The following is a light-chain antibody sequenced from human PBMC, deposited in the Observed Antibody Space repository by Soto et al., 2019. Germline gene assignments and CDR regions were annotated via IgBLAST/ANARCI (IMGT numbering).Light chain of an antibody. CDR1: QDISNY. CDR3: QQYDNFPLS. J-gene: IGKJ4*01. CDR2: DAS. Sequence: DFQMTQSPSSLSASVGDRVTITCQARQDISNYLNWYQQKPGKAPKLLIYDASNLETGVPSRFSGSGSGTDFTFTISSLQPEDIATYYCQQYDNFPLSFGGGTKVEIK. V-gene: IGKV1-33*01.